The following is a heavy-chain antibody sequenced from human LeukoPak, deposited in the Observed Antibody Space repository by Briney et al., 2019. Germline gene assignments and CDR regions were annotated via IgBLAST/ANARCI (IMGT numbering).Heavy chain of an antibody. CDR1: GFTFSNYY. CDR3: AREGWERDGIHDAFDI. Sequence: GGSLRLSCAASGFTFSNYYMSWVRQAPGKGLEWEANIKKDGSEKYYVDSVKGRFTISRDNAKNSLYLQMNSLRAEDTAVYYCAREGWERDGIHDAFDIWGQGTMVTVSS. CDR2: IKKDGSEK. V-gene: IGHV3-7*01. J-gene: IGHJ3*02. D-gene: IGHD1-26*01.